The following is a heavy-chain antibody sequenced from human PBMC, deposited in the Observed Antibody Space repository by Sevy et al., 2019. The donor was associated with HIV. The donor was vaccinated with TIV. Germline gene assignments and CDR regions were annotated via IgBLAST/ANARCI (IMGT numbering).Heavy chain of an antibody. D-gene: IGHD3-16*02. J-gene: IGHJ5*02. CDR3: ARDPYGNIWGSYRAGLFDP. Sequence: GGSLRLSCAASGFTFSSYSMNWVRQAPGKGLEWVSYISSSSSTIYYEDSVKGRFTISRDNAKNSLYLQMNSLRAEDTAVYYCARDPYGNIWGSYRAGLFDPWGQGTLVTVSS. CDR1: GFTFSSYS. V-gene: IGHV3-48*01. CDR2: ISSSSSTI.